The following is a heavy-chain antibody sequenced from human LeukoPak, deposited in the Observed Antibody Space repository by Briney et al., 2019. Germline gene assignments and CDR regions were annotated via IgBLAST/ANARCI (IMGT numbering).Heavy chain of an antibody. CDR1: GYTFTSYG. Sequence: GASVKVSCEASGYTFTSYGISWVRQAPGQGLEWMGWISAYNGNTNYAQKLQGRVTMTTDTSTSTAYMELRSLRSDDTAVYYCARDVSPLAAAGITPYNWFDPWGQGTLVTVSS. CDR2: ISAYNGNT. CDR3: ARDVSPLAAAGITPYNWFDP. J-gene: IGHJ5*02. D-gene: IGHD6-13*01. V-gene: IGHV1-18*01.